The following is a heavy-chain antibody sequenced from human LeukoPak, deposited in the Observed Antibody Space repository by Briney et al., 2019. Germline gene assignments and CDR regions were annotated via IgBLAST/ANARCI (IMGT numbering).Heavy chain of an antibody. CDR1: GFTFSSYA. CDR3: AQQVGYCSSGSCYFTY. V-gene: IGHV3-30-3*01. CDR2: ISYDGSNK. D-gene: IGHD2-15*01. J-gene: IGHJ1*01. Sequence: GGSLRLSCAASGFTFSSYAMHWVRQAPGKGLEWVAVISYDGSNKYYADSVKGRFTISRDKSKNTLSLQMNSLRAEDTAVYYCAQQVGYCSSGSCYFTYWGQGTLVTVSS.